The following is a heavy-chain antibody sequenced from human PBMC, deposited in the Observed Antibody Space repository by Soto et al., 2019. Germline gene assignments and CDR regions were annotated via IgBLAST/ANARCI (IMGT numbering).Heavy chain of an antibody. CDR2: ISYDGNNK. CDR3: AKSVYNWNDGFFDY. CDR1: GLTFSTYG. J-gene: IGHJ4*02. D-gene: IGHD1-1*01. V-gene: IGHV3-30*18. Sequence: QVQLVESGGGVVQPGRSLRLSCAASGLTFSTYGMHWVRQAPGKGLEWVAVISYDGNNKYYADSVKGRFTISRDNSKNTLYLQMSSLRAEDTAVYYCAKSVYNWNDGFFDYWGQGTLVTVSS.